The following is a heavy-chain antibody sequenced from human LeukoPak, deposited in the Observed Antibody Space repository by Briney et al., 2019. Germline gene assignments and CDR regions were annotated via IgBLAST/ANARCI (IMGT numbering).Heavy chain of an antibody. V-gene: IGHV1-46*01. J-gene: IGHJ3*02. D-gene: IGHD6-6*01. CDR2: INPSGSYT. CDR1: GFTFTSYY. CDR3: ASRTRPDVGAFDI. Sequence: ASVKVSCKASGFTFTSYYMHWVRQAPGQGLEWMGIINPSGSYTSYAQKFQGTVTMTRDMSTSTVYMELSSLRSEDTAVYYCASRTRPDVGAFDIWGQGTMVTVSS.